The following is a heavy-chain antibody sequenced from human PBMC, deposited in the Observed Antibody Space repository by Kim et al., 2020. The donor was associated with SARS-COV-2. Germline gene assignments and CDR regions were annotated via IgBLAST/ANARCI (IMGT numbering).Heavy chain of an antibody. CDR2: INHSGST. CDR3: ARYRRRYSSGRDPFDY. J-gene: IGHJ4*02. Sequence: SETLSLTCAVYGGSFSGYYWSWIRQPPGKGLEWIGEINHSGSTNYNPSLKSRVTISVDTSKNQFSLKLSSVTAADTAVYYCARYRRRYSSGRDPFDYWGQGTLVTVSS. V-gene: IGHV4-34*01. D-gene: IGHD6-19*01. CDR1: GGSFSGYY.